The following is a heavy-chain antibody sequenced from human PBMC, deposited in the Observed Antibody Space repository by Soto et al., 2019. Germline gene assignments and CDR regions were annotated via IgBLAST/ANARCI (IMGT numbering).Heavy chain of an antibody. D-gene: IGHD2-15*01. CDR3: GRARQPDGIWTFDY. Sequence: PGGSLRLSCSASGFTINTYTMGWVRLAPGKGLEWVSTIFSGMGNTKYADSVTGRFSISRDNSKNIMYLQMNSLGVDDTAVYYCGRARQPDGIWTFDYWGGGILVTVSS. CDR2: IFSGMGNT. CDR1: GFTINTYT. J-gene: IGHJ4*02. V-gene: IGHV3-23*05.